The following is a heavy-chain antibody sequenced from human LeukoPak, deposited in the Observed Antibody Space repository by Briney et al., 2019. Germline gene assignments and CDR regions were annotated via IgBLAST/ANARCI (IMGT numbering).Heavy chain of an antibody. CDR1: GDSISSYY. CDR3: AREGDNTGSPVYSDY. D-gene: IGHD3-22*01. V-gene: IGHV4-4*07. Sequence: PSETLSLTCTVSGDSISSYYWSWIRQPAGKGLEWIGRIYTSGSANYNPSLKSRVTISVDKSKNHFSLKLISVTAADTAVYYCAREGDNTGSPVYSDYWGQGTLVTVSS. CDR2: IYTSGSA. J-gene: IGHJ4*02.